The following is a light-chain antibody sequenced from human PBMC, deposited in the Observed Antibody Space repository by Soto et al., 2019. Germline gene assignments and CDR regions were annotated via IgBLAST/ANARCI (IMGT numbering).Light chain of an antibody. CDR2: ETS. CDR3: QQYNNWPSWT. Sequence: EMVMTQSPATLSVSPGERATLSCRASYSVRGNVAWYQQKVGQAPRLVMYETSTRATGIPARFSGSGTETEFNLTISGLQSEDFAVYYCQQYNNWPSWTFGQGTKVEIK. V-gene: IGKV3-15*01. CDR1: YSVRGN. J-gene: IGKJ1*01.